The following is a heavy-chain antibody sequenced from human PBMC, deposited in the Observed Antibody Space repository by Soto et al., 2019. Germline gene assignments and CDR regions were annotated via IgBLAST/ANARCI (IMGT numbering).Heavy chain of an antibody. D-gene: IGHD3-10*01. CDR1: GFTFSSYG. J-gene: IGHJ3*02. CDR3: TREIGLTNAFDI. Sequence: GGSLRLSCAASGFTFSSYGMHWVRQAPGKGLEWVAVIWYDGSNKYYADSVKGRFTISRDNSKNTLYLQMNSLRGEDTAVYYCTREIGLTNAFDIWGQGTMVTVSS. V-gene: IGHV3-33*01. CDR2: IWYDGSNK.